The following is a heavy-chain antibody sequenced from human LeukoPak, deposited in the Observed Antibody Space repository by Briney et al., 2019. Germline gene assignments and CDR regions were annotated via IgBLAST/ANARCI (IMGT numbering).Heavy chain of an antibody. D-gene: IGHD4-17*01. CDR3: AKDTVTTSFFAFDI. Sequence: GGSLRLSCAASGFTFSSYWMTWVRQAPGKGLEWVSGISWNSGSIGYADSVKGRFTISRDNAKNSLYLQMNSLRAEDTALYYCAKDTVTTSFFAFDIWGQGTMVTVSS. CDR1: GFTFSSYW. V-gene: IGHV3-9*01. J-gene: IGHJ3*02. CDR2: ISWNSGSI.